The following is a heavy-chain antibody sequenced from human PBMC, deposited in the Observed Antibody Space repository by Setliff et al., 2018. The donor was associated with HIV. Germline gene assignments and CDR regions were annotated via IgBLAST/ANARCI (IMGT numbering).Heavy chain of an antibody. D-gene: IGHD3-22*01. CDR2: VNPHDGGT. CDR1: GYTLTDYY. Sequence: ASVKVSCKASGYTLTDYYVQWVRQAPGQGLEWMGWVNPHDGGTYYAQILEGRVAMTRDTSTSTAYMELSRLKSDDTAVYYCARAYTSGWYFDRSGYSHNYWGQGTLVTVSS. J-gene: IGHJ4*02. CDR3: ARAYTSGWYFDRSGYSHNY. V-gene: IGHV1-2*02.